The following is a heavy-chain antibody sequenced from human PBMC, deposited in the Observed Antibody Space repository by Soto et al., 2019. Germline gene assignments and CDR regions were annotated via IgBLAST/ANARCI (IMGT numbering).Heavy chain of an antibody. CDR3: ARGYYYDSSGYPPNY. CDR1: GYSFTSYA. D-gene: IGHD3-22*01. V-gene: IGHV1-3*01. CDR2: INAGNGNT. J-gene: IGHJ4*02. Sequence: ASVKVSCKASGYSFTSYAMHWVRQAPGQRLEWMGWINAGNGNTKYSQKFQGRVTITRDTSASTAYMELSSLRSEDTAVYYCARGYYYDSSGYPPNYWGQGTLVTVSS.